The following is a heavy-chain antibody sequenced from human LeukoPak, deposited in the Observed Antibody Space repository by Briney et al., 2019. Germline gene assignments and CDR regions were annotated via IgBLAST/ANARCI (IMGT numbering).Heavy chain of an antibody. CDR1: GYTFTSYD. V-gene: IGHV1-8*01. CDR2: MNPNSGNT. J-gene: IGHJ3*02. Sequence: ASVKASCKASGYTFTSYDINWVRQATGQGLEWMGWMNPNSGNTGYAQKFQGRVTMTRNTSISTAYMELSSLRSEDTAVYYCAREAGPGILWFRELSRRRDAFDIWGQGTMVTVSS. D-gene: IGHD3-10*01. CDR3: AREAGPGILWFRELSRRRDAFDI.